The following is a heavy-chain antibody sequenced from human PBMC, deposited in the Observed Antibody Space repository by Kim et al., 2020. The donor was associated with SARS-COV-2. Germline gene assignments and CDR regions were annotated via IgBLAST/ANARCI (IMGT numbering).Heavy chain of an antibody. J-gene: IGHJ4*02. CDR3: ARAVSSSSLGFDN. Sequence: YADSVKGRFTISRDNAKNSLYLQMNSLRDEDTAVYYCARAVSSSSLGFDNWGQGTLVTVSS. D-gene: IGHD6-6*01. V-gene: IGHV3-48*02.